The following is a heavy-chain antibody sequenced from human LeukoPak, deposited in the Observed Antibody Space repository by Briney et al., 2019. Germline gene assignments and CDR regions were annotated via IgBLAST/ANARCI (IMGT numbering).Heavy chain of an antibody. Sequence: GGSLRLSCAASGFTVSSNYMSWVRQAPGKGLEWVAVISYDGSNKYYADSVKGRFTISRDNSKNTLYLQMNSLRAEDTAVYYCAKDRAYSSGWYRGFFDYWGQGTLVTVSS. J-gene: IGHJ4*02. CDR3: AKDRAYSSGWYRGFFDY. V-gene: IGHV3-30*18. D-gene: IGHD6-19*01. CDR1: GFTVSSNY. CDR2: ISYDGSNK.